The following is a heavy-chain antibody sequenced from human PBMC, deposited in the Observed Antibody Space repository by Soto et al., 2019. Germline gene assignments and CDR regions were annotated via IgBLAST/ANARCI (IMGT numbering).Heavy chain of an antibody. D-gene: IGHD5-18*01. CDR2: IYYSGNT. Sequence: SETGSLTCTVSGGSISSYYWSWIRQPPGKGLEWVGYIYYSGNTNYNPSLKSRVTISVDMSKNQFSLKLSSVTAADTAVYYCARGGGYSFGYNWFDPWGQGTLVTVS. CDR3: ARGGGYSFGYNWFDP. V-gene: IGHV4-59*01. CDR1: GGSISSYY. J-gene: IGHJ5*02.